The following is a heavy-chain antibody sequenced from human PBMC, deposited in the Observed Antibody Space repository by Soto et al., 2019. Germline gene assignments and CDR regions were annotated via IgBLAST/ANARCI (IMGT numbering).Heavy chain of an antibody. D-gene: IGHD7-27*01. CDR2: IYYSGST. J-gene: IGHJ4*02. CDR3: ARRWGRTFDY. CDR1: GGSVRSGDYY. V-gene: IGHV4-61*08. Sequence: SETLSLTCTVSGGSVRSGDYYWSWIRQPPGKGLEWIGYIYYSGSTNYNPSLKSRVTISVDTSKNQFSLKLSSVTAADTAVYYCARRWGRTFDYWGQGTLVTVSS.